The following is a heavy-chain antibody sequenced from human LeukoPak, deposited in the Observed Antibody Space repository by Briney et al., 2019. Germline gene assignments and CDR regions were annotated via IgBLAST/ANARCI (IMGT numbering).Heavy chain of an antibody. CDR3: ANFQYGYFGY. CDR1: GFTFSSYA. V-gene: IGHV3-23*01. Sequence: GGSLRLSCAASGFTFSSYAMSWVRQAPGKGLEWVSAISGSGGSTYYADSVKGRFTISRDNAKNTMYLQMSSLRAEDTAVYYCANFQYGYFGYWGQGTLVPVSS. CDR2: ISGSGGST. D-gene: IGHD3-10*01. J-gene: IGHJ4*02.